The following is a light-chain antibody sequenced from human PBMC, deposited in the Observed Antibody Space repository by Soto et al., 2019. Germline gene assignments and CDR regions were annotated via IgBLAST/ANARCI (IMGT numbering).Light chain of an antibody. CDR1: SSDVGGYKY. V-gene: IGLV2-14*01. Sequence: SALTQPASVSGSPGQSISISCTGTSSDVGGYKYVSWYQQHPGKAPKLLIYEVSNRPSGVSNRFSGSKSGNTASVTISGLQAEDEADYYCSSYTSTNTQVFGTGTKVTVL. CDR2: EVS. J-gene: IGLJ1*01. CDR3: SSYTSTNTQV.